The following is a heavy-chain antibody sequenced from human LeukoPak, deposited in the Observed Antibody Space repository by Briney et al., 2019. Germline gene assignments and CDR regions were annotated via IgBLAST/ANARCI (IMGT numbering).Heavy chain of an antibody. J-gene: IGHJ4*02. CDR2: IYHSGST. D-gene: IGHD5-18*01. CDR1: GYSISSGYY. V-gene: IGHV4-38-2*02. Sequence: SETLSLTCTVSGYSISSGYYWGWIRQPPGKGLEWIGSIYHSGSTYYNPSLKSRVTISVDTSKNQFSLKLSSVTAADTAVYYCARAHPTAMDFDYWGQGTLVTVSS. CDR3: ARAHPTAMDFDY.